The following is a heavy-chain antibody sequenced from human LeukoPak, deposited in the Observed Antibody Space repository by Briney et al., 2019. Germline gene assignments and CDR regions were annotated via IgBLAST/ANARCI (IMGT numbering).Heavy chain of an antibody. Sequence: GASVKVSCKASGYTFTSYGISWVRQAPGQGLEWMGWISAYNGNTNYAQKLQGRVTMTTDTSTSTAYMELRSLRSDDTAVYYCARDFYDSSGYSDFDYWGQGTLVTVSS. V-gene: IGHV1-18*01. CDR3: ARDFYDSSGYSDFDY. CDR1: GYTFTSYG. CDR2: ISAYNGNT. J-gene: IGHJ4*02. D-gene: IGHD3-22*01.